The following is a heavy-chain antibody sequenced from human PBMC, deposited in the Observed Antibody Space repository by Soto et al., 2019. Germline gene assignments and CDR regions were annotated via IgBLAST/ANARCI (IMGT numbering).Heavy chain of an antibody. Sequence: SEPLSHTYAVEKGNCRGLYGNWISQPPGKGLEWIGEINQSGSTNYNPSLKSRVTISLETSKNQFSLKLSSVTAADTAVYYCAAQSSIWYGMDVWGQGTTVTVSS. CDR3: AAQSSIWYGMDV. D-gene: IGHD6-13*01. V-gene: IGHV4-34*08. CDR1: KGNCRGLY. J-gene: IGHJ6*02. CDR2: INQSGST.